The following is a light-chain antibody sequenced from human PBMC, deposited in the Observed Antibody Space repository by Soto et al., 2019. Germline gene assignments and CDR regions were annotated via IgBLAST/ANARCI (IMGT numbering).Light chain of an antibody. V-gene: IGKV1-5*01. CDR2: DGS. J-gene: IGKJ3*01. CDR3: QQYNTYSKA. Sequence: DIQMTQSPSTLSTSVGARVTITCRATQSVSYWLAWYQQKPGKAPNLLIYDGSTLASGVPPRFSGGGFGTEFTLNISSLQPDDSAIYYCQQYNTYSKAFGPGTRVEIK. CDR1: QSVSYW.